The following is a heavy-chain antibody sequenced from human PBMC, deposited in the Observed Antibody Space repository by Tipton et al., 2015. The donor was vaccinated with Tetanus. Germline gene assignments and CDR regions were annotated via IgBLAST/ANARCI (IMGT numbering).Heavy chain of an antibody. J-gene: IGHJ4*02. D-gene: IGHD1-26*01. V-gene: IGHV1-2*02. CDR2: IHPNSGAT. CDR3: ARDVGQKFSFAR. Sequence: QSGAEVKKPGASVKVSCKVSGYTFTGYYMDWVRQAPGLGLEWLGWIHPNSGATNYARFFHGRITLTSDTFTGTVYMEVSGLRYDDTAVYYCARDVGQKFSFARWGLVTLVTVSS. CDR1: GYTFTGYY.